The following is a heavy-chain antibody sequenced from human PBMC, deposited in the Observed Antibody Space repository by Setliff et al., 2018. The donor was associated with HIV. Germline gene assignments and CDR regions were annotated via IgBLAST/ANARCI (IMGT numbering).Heavy chain of an antibody. J-gene: IGHJ4*02. CDR1: GFTFRDAW. CDR3: TKDHLSGWASDC. V-gene: IGHV3-7*01. Sequence: PGGSLRLSCAASGFTFRDAWMIWVRQAPGKGLEWVAKIKQDGSEEYYVDSVKGRFTISRDNAKNSVYPQMNSLRVEDTAMYYCTKDHLSGWASDCWGQGTLVTVSS. D-gene: IGHD6-19*01. CDR2: IKQDGSEE.